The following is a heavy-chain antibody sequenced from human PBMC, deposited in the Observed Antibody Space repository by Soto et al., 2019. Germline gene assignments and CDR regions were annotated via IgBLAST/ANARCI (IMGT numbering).Heavy chain of an antibody. CDR1: GFTFTNYA. D-gene: IGHD1-26*01. CDR3: AREVGAPSGWLDP. J-gene: IGHJ5*02. CDR2: ISASGGLK. Sequence: EVQLVESGGGLVQPGGSLRVSCAASGFTFTNYAMTWVRQTPGKGLEWVSGISASGGLKYYADSVRGRFTVSRDNSKNILYLQMDNLRDEDTALYYCAREVGAPSGWLDPWGQGTQVTVSS. V-gene: IGHV3-23*04.